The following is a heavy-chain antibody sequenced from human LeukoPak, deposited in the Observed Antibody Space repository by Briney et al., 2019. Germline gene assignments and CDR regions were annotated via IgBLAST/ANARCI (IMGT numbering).Heavy chain of an antibody. D-gene: IGHD5-12*01. J-gene: IGHJ6*02. CDR2: ISGSGGST. Sequence: GGSLRLSCAASGFTFSSYAMSWVRQAPGKGLEWVSAISGSGGSTYYADSVKGRFTISRDNSKNTLYLQMNSLRAEDTAVYYCAFQGDRIVATIDTLWDYYGMDVWGQGTTVTVSS. CDR3: AFQGDRIVATIDTLWDYYGMDV. CDR1: GFTFSSYA. V-gene: IGHV3-23*01.